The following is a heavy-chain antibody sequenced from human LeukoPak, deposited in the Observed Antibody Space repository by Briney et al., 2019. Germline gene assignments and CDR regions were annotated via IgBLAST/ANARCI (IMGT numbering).Heavy chain of an antibody. CDR2: ISYDGSNK. V-gene: IGHV3-30*04. CDR1: GFTFSSYA. J-gene: IGHJ4*02. Sequence: PGGSLRLSCAASGFTFSSYAMHWVRQAPGKGLEWVAVISYDGSNKYYADSVKGRFTISRDNSKNTLYLQMNSLRAEDTAVYYCAREHPGEAAAGLGDIWGQGTLVTVSS. D-gene: IGHD6-13*01. CDR3: AREHPGEAAAGLGDI.